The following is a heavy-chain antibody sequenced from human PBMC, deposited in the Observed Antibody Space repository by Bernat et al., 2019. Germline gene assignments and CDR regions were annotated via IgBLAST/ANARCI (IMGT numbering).Heavy chain of an antibody. V-gene: IGHV3-23*01. Sequence: EVQLLDSGGGLVQPGGSLRLSCAASGFTFSTYAMSWVRPAPGKGLEWVSAISGSGGSKYYADAVKGRFTISRDNSKNTRYLQLNSLRAEDTAVYYWARGGAKWGSFDYWGQGTLFTVSS. CDR1: GFTFSTYA. J-gene: IGHJ4*02. D-gene: IGHD7-27*01. CDR2: ISGSGGSK. CDR3: ARGGAKWGSFDY.